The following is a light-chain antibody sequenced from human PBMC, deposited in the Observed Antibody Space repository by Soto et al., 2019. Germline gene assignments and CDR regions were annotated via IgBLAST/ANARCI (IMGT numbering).Light chain of an antibody. Sequence: EVVLTQSPATLSSFPGDRVTLSFMASQYINTRLAWYQHRPGQAPRLLIYQTSIRAAGIPARFSAIGSGTDFTLTISDVPPEDFALYYFHQRQSWPRTFGQGTKVDIK. J-gene: IGKJ1*01. CDR1: QYINTR. CDR3: HQRQSWPRT. V-gene: IGKV3-11*01. CDR2: QTS.